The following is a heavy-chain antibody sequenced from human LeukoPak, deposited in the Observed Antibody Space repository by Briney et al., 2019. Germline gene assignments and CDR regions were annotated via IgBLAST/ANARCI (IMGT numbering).Heavy chain of an antibody. CDR3: ARDNPGYCSGGSCPGKNY. D-gene: IGHD2-15*01. CDR1: GFTFSSYW. CDR2: IKQDGSEE. J-gene: IGHJ4*02. Sequence: GGSLRLSCAASGFTFSSYWMSWVRQAPGKGLEWVANIKQDGSEEYYVDSVKGRFTISRDNAKNSLYLQMNSLRAEDTAVYYCARDNPGYCSGGSCPGKNYWGQGTLVTVSS. V-gene: IGHV3-7*01.